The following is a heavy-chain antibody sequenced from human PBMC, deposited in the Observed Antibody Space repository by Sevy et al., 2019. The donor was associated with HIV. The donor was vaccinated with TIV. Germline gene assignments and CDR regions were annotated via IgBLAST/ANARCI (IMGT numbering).Heavy chain of an antibody. Sequence: GGSLRLSCAASGFTFNSYGMHWVRQAPGKGLEWVALIWYDGSNRSYVDSVKGRFTVSRDNSKNTLYLQMYSLRAEDTAVYYCAREGLAGAGIGYYFEYWGQGTLVTVSS. V-gene: IGHV3-33*01. CDR3: AREGLAGAGIGYYFEY. D-gene: IGHD6-19*01. CDR2: IWYDGSNR. J-gene: IGHJ4*02. CDR1: GFTFNSYG.